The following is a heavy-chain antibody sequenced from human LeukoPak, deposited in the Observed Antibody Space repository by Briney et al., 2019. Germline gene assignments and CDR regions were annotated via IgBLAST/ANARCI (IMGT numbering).Heavy chain of an antibody. J-gene: IGHJ4*02. CDR3: DAADF. CDR2: FYAGATT. Sequence: PGGSLRLSCAVSGFSVSSNYMTWVRQAPGKGLEWVSVFYAGATTYYADSVKGRFTISKDISKNTLSLQMNNLRAEDTAIYYCDAADFWGQGTLVTVSS. CDR1: GFSVSSNY. D-gene: IGHD6-13*01. V-gene: IGHV3-53*01.